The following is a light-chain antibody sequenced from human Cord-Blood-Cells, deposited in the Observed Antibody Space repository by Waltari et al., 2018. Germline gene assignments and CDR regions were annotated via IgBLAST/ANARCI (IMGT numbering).Light chain of an antibody. CDR2: AAS. CDR3: QQLNSYPRT. CDR1: QGISSY. J-gene: IGKJ1*01. V-gene: IGKV1-9*01. Sequence: DIQLTQSPSLLSASLGERVTITCRASQGISSYLDWYQQKPGKAPKLLIYAASTLQSGVPSRFSGSGSGTEFTLTISSLQPEDFATYYCQQLNSYPRTFGQGTKVEIK.